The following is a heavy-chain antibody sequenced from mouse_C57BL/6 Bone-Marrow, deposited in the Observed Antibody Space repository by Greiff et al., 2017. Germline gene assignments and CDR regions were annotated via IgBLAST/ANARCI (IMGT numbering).Heavy chain of an antibody. CDR3: ASLPPYAMDY. CDR1: GFTFSSYG. CDR2: ISSGGSYT. J-gene: IGHJ4*01. Sequence: EVMLVESGGDLVKPGGSLKLSCAASGFTFSSYGMSWVRQTPDKRLEWVATISSGGSYTYYPDSVKGRFTISRDNAKNTLYLQMSSLKSEDTAMYYCASLPPYAMDYWGQGTSVTVSS. D-gene: IGHD2-10*01. V-gene: IGHV5-6*01.